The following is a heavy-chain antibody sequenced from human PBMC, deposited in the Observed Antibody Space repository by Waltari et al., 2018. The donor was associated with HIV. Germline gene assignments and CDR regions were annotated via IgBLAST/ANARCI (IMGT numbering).Heavy chain of an antibody. CDR1: GGSVRRRSYF. V-gene: IGHV4-39*07. CDR2: RFDSGNS. Sequence: QLKLQESGPGLVKPSETLSLISTVSGGSVRRRSYFWGWVRQPPGQGLEWIGVRFDSGNSDYNPSLNSRSNISVDTSKNQLSLILTSVTAADTAVYFCARDWDIDTACMDVWGQGTTVTVSS. CDR3: ARDWDIDTACMDV. J-gene: IGHJ6*02. D-gene: IGHD1-26*01.